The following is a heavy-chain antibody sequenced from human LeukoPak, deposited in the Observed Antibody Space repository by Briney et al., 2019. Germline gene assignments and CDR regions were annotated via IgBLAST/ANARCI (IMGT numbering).Heavy chain of an antibody. V-gene: IGHV1-69*05. Sequence: GSSVKVSCKASGGTFSSYAISWVRQAPGQGLEWMGGTIPIFGTANYAQKFQGRVTITTDESTSTAYMELSSLRSEDTAVYYCARREVGAQYDWFDPWGQGTLVTVSS. CDR2: TIPIFGTA. CDR3: ARREVGAQYDWFDP. J-gene: IGHJ5*02. D-gene: IGHD1-26*01. CDR1: GGTFSSYA.